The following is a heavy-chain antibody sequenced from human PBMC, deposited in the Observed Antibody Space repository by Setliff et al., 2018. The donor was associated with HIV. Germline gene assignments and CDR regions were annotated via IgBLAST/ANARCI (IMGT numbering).Heavy chain of an antibody. V-gene: IGHV3-7*03. J-gene: IGHJ5*02. Sequence: PGGSLRLSCAASGFTFSSYWMSWVHQAPGKGLEYVAIIKEDGSEKYYVDSVKGRFTTSRDNSKNSLYLEMNSLRAEDTAVYFCAVDSRSRPTTWGQGTLVTVSS. CDR1: GFTFSSYW. CDR3: AVDSRSRPTT. CDR2: IKEDGSEK. D-gene: IGHD5-12*01.